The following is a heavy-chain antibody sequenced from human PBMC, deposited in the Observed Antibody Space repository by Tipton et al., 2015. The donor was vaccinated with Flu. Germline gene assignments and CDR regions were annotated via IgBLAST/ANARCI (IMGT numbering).Heavy chain of an antibody. J-gene: IGHJ6*02. CDR3: ARDVGPQIKVTGGMDV. CDR2: IYYTGST. D-gene: IGHD2-21*02. V-gene: IGHV4-39*07. Sequence: LRLSCTVSGGSIRSSTDFWAWIRQSPGKGLEWIGTIYYTGSTYYNVSLKSRVTISVDTSKNQFSLKLSSVTAADTAVYYCARDVGPQIKVTGGMDVWGQGSTVTVSS. CDR1: GGSIRSSTDF.